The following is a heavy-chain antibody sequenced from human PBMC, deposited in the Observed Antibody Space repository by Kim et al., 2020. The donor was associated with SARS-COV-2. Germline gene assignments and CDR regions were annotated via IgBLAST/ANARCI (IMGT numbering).Heavy chain of an antibody. CDR2: IKSKTDGGTT. Sequence: GGSLRLSCAASGFTFSNAWMSWVRQAPGKGLEWVGRIKSKTDGGTTDYAAPVKGRFTISRDDSKNTLYLQMNSLKTEDTAVYYCTASPLWFGELLSFDYWGQGTLVTVSS. J-gene: IGHJ4*02. CDR1: GFTFSNAW. D-gene: IGHD3-10*01. CDR3: TASPLWFGELLSFDY. V-gene: IGHV3-15*01.